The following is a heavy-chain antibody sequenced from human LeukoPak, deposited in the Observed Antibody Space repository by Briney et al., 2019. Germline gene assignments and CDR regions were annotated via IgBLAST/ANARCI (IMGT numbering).Heavy chain of an antibody. CDR1: GFTFSSYE. CDR2: ITGSGSTI. CDR3: ARDDYYDSSGYYYGVDY. Sequence: GGSLRPSCAASGFTFSSYEMIWVRQAPGKGLEWVSYITGSGSTIYYADSVKGRFTISRDNAKNSLYLQMNSLRAEDTAVYYCARDDYYDSSGYYYGVDYWGQGTLVTVSS. D-gene: IGHD3-22*01. J-gene: IGHJ4*02. V-gene: IGHV3-48*03.